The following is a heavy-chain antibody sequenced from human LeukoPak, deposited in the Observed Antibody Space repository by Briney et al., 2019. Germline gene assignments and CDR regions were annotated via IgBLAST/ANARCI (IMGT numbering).Heavy chain of an antibody. CDR3: ARDTPLRLVTWFDH. CDR1: GGTFTIYA. Sequence: SVTLSFTSSGGTFTIYAISWVRQGPGQGLEWMGGIITIFGTAKYAQKFQGRVTITADESTTTAYMELSSLRSEDTAVYYCARDTPLRLVTWFDHWGQGTLVTVSS. CDR2: IITIFGTA. J-gene: IGHJ5*02. V-gene: IGHV1-69*13. D-gene: IGHD3-9*01.